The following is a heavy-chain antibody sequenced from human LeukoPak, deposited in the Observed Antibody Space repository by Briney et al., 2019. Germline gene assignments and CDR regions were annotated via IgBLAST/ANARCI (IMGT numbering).Heavy chain of an antibody. CDR2: IKQDGSEK. Sequence: GGSLRLSCAASGFTFSSYWMSWVRQAPGKGLEWVANIKQDGSEKYYVDSVKGRFTISRDNAKNSLYLQMNSLRAEDTAVYYCARGPYYDFWSAPDCWGQGTLVTVSA. J-gene: IGHJ4*02. CDR1: GFTFSSYW. D-gene: IGHD3-3*01. V-gene: IGHV3-7*01. CDR3: ARGPYYDFWSAPDC.